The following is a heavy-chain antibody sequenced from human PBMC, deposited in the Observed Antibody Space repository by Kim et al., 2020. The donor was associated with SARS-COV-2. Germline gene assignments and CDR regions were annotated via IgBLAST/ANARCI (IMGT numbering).Heavy chain of an antibody. CDR2: ISAYNGNT. Sequence: ASVKVSCKASGYTFTSYGISWVRQAPGQGLEWMGWISAYNGNTNYAQKLQGRVTMTTDTSTSTAYMELRSLRSDDTAVYYCARSVNILTGYYLYYYGMDVWGQGTTVTVSS. D-gene: IGHD3-9*01. CDR1: GYTFTSYG. CDR3: ARSVNILTGYYLYYYGMDV. V-gene: IGHV1-18*01. J-gene: IGHJ6*02.